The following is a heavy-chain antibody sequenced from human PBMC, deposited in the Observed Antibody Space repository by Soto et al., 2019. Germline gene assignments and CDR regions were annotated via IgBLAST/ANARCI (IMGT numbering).Heavy chain of an antibody. Sequence: PSETLSLTCPVPGGSISSGYYYWSWIRQPPGKALEWIGIIYFSGNTYYNPSLKSRLIISIDTSKIQFSLKVGSVTAADSAVYDCASSSLYGVDVWGQGTTVTVSS. CDR3: ASSSLYGVDV. V-gene: IGHV4-30-4*01. CDR2: IYFSGNT. J-gene: IGHJ6*02. CDR1: GGSISSGYYY.